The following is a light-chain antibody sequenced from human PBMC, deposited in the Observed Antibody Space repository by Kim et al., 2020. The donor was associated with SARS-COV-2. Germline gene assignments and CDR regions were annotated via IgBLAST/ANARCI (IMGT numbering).Light chain of an antibody. CDR1: SLRTYY. Sequence: ALGQTVRITCQGDSLRTYYASWYQQKPGQAPVLVIYGKNNRPSGIPDRFSGSSSGSTASLTITGAQAEDEADYYCNSRDSSGNHVVFGGGTQLTV. CDR2: GKN. J-gene: IGLJ2*01. CDR3: NSRDSSGNHVV. V-gene: IGLV3-19*01.